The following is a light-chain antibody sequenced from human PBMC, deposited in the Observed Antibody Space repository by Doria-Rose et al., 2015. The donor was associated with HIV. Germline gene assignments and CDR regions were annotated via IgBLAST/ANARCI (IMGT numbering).Light chain of an antibody. Sequence: DIQMTQSPSTLSASVGDRVTITCRASQSISAWLAWYQQKPGNAPKLLIYAASSLQSGVPSRFSGSGSGTDFTLTISSLQPEDFATYYCQQSYSTPMYTFGQGTKLEIK. CDR2: AAS. V-gene: IGKV1-39*01. CDR1: QSISAW. CDR3: QQSYSTPMYT. J-gene: IGKJ2*01.